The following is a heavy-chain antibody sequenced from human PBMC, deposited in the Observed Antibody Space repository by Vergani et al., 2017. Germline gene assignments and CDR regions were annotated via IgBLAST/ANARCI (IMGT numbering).Heavy chain of an antibody. D-gene: IGHD5-18*01. CDR1: GFTFDDYA. V-gene: IGHV3-9*03. CDR2: ISWNGGNI. CDR3: TKDGGGVGYTYGYFGS. Sequence: EVQLVESGGGLVQPGRSLRLSCAASGFTFDDYAMHWVRQAPGKGLEWVSGISWNGGNIGYADSVKGRFTISRDNAKNSLYLQMNSLRAEDMVFYYCTKDGGGVGYTYGYFGSWGQGTLVTVSS. J-gene: IGHJ4*02.